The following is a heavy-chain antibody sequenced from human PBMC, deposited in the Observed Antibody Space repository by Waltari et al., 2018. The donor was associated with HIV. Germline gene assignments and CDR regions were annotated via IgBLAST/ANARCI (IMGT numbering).Heavy chain of an antibody. CDR2: INSKGSST. J-gene: IGHJ4*02. Sequence: EVQLVESGGGLVQPGGSLRLYCAASGFTFSSYWMHWVRQAPGKGLVWVSRINSKGSSTNYADSVKGRFTISRDNAKNTLYLQMNSLRAEDTAVYYCAKDVDTAMVLDYWGQGILVTVSS. D-gene: IGHD5-18*01. CDR3: AKDVDTAMVLDY. V-gene: IGHV3-74*01. CDR1: GFTFSSYW.